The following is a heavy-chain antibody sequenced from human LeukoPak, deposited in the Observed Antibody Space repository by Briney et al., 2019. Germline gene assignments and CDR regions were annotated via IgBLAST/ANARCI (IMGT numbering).Heavy chain of an antibody. CDR1: GYSFTSYW. CDR3: ARLRTDYYDSGGYFDY. Sequence: GESLKISCKGSGYSFTSYWISWVRQMPGKGLEWMGRIDPSDSYTNYSPSFQGHVTISADKSISTAYLQWSSLKASDTAMYYCARLRTDYYDSGGYFDYWGQGTLVTVSS. CDR2: IDPSDSYT. J-gene: IGHJ4*02. V-gene: IGHV5-10-1*01. D-gene: IGHD3-22*01.